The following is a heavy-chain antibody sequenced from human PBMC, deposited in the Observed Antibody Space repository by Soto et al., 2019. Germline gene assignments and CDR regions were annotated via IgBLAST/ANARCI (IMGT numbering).Heavy chain of an antibody. D-gene: IGHD7-27*01. CDR2: MNPHSGDT. CDR1: GYTFTNYD. CDR3: ARAPRNWGFDF. J-gene: IGHJ4*02. V-gene: IGHV1-8*01. Sequence: QVQLVQSGAEVKKPGASVKVSCKASGYTFTNYDINWVRQTTGQGLEWMGWMNPHSGDTGYAQRFQGRVTMTRNTAISTAYMELSSPRFEDTAIYSCARAPRNWGFDFWGQGTPVTVSS.